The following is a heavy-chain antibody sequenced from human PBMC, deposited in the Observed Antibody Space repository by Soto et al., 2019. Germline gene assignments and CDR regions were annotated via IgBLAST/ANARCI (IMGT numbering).Heavy chain of an antibody. CDR1: GFTFSSYA. V-gene: IGHV3-30-3*01. CDR3: AREMYVA. Sequence: GGSLRLSCAASGFTFSSYAMHWVRQAPGKGLEWVAVISYDGSNKYYADSVKGRFTISRDNSKNTLYLQMNSLRAEDTAVYYCAREMYVAWGQGTLVTVSS. CDR2: ISYDGSNK. D-gene: IGHD2-8*01. J-gene: IGHJ5*02.